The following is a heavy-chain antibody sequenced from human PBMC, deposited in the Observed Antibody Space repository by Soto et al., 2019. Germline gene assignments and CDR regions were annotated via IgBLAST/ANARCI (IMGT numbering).Heavy chain of an antibody. Sequence: GGSLRLSCAASGFTFSSYAMHWVRQAPGKGLEWVAVISYDGSNKYYADSVKGRFTISRDNSKNTLYLQMNSLRAEDTAVYYCARDFGITGTSYGMDVWGQGTTVTVSS. V-gene: IGHV3-30-3*01. CDR2: ISYDGSNK. J-gene: IGHJ6*02. D-gene: IGHD1-7*01. CDR3: ARDFGITGTSYGMDV. CDR1: GFTFSSYA.